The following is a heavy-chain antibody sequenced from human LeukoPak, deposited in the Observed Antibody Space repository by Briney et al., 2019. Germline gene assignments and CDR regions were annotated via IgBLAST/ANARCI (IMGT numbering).Heavy chain of an antibody. V-gene: IGHV4-34*01. Sequence: PSETLSLTCAVYGGSFSDNYWTWIRQPPGKGLEWIGEINHSGSTNYNPSLKSRVTISVDTSKNQFSLKLSSVTAADTAVYYCARDYDMLRGMDVWGKGTTVTISS. CDR1: GGSFSDNY. D-gene: IGHD3-9*01. J-gene: IGHJ6*04. CDR2: INHSGST. CDR3: ARDYDMLRGMDV.